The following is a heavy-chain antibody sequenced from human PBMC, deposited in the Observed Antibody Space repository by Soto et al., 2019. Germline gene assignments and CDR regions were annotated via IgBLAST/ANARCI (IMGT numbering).Heavy chain of an antibody. CDR3: AKGSPTVTSSLVPINCLDY. CDR2: ISWNSGSI. CDR1: GFTFDDYA. J-gene: IGHJ4*02. D-gene: IGHD4-4*01. V-gene: IGHV3-9*01. Sequence: GGSLRLSCAASGFTFDDYAMHWVRQAPGKGLEWVSGISWNSGSIGYADSVKGRFTISRDNAKNSLYLQMNSLRAEDTALYYCAKGSPTVTSSLVPINCLDYWGQGTLVTVSS.